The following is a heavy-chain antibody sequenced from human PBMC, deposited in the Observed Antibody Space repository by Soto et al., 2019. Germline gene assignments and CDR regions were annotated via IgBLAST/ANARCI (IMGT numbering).Heavy chain of an antibody. J-gene: IGHJ3*01. Sequence: VQLQGSGPGLVSPSQTLSLPCPVSGAPAGRGEYISSWFRQPPGKGLEWIGYIYDSGITHYTPSLKGRLTMSLDTSNNQVSLKLHSVTAADTAVYFCARDVAHGYTENVWGQGTLVTVSS. CDR1: GAPAGRGEYI. CDR2: IYDSGIT. CDR3: ARDVAHGYTENV. V-gene: IGHV4-30-4*01. D-gene: IGHD5-18*01.